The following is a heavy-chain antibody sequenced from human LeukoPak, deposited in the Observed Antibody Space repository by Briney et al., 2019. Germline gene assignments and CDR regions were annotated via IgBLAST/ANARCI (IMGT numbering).Heavy chain of an antibody. D-gene: IGHD3-16*02. CDR2: ISGSGGST. CDR3: AKDASFMITFGGVIVPDWFDP. V-gene: IGHV3-23*01. Sequence: PGGSLRLSCAASGFTFSSYAMSWVRQAPGKGLEWVSAISGSGGSTYYADSAKGRFTISRDNSKNTLYLQMNSLRAEDTAVYYCAKDASFMITFGGVIVPDWFDPWGQGTLVTVSS. CDR1: GFTFSSYA. J-gene: IGHJ5*02.